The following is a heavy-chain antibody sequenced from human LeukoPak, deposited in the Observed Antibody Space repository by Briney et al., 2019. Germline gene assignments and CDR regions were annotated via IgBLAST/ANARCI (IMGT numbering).Heavy chain of an antibody. CDR3: ARGGWGSDYYYYYYYMDV. Sequence: PSETLSLTCTVSGGSISSYYWSWIRQPAGKGLEWIGRIYTSGSTNYNPSLKSRVTMSVDTSKNQFSLKLSSVTAADTAVYYCARGGWGSDYYYYYYYMDVWGKGTTVTVSS. V-gene: IGHV4-4*07. J-gene: IGHJ6*03. D-gene: IGHD5-12*01. CDR2: IYTSGST. CDR1: GGSISSYY.